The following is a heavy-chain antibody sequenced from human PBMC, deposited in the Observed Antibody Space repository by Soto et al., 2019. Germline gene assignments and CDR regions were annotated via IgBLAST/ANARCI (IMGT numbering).Heavy chain of an antibody. D-gene: IGHD6-6*01. CDR3: ARDNRIREYGSLGGGGYLAY. CDR2: IYSGGST. V-gene: IGHV3-53*02. Sequence: EVQLVETGGGLIQPGGSLRLSCAASGFTVSSNYMSWVRQAPGKGLEWVSVIYSGGSTYYADSVKGRFTISRDNSKNTLYLKRNSLGAKDTAVYYCARDNRIREYGSLGGGGYLAYWGQGTLSPSPQ. J-gene: IGHJ4*02. CDR1: GFTVSSNY.